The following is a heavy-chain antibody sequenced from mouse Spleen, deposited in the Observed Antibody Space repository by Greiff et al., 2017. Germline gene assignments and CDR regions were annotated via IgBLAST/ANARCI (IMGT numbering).Heavy chain of an antibody. CDR1: GYTFTSYW. Sequence: QVQLKQPGAELVRPGSSVKLSCKASGYTFTSYWMDCVKQRPGQGLEWIGNIYPSDSETHYNQKFKDKATLTVDKSSSTAYMQLSSLTSEDSAVYYCARDYGSSYAMDYWGQGTSVTVSS. CDR3: ARDYGSSYAMDY. CDR2: IYPSDSET. D-gene: IGHD1-1*01. V-gene: IGHV1-61*01. J-gene: IGHJ4*01.